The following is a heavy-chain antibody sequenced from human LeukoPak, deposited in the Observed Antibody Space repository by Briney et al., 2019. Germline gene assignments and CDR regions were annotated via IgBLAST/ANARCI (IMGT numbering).Heavy chain of an antibody. J-gene: IGHJ5*02. Sequence: PGGSLRLSCAASGFTFDDYAMHWVRQAPGKGLEWVSGISWNSGSIGYADSVKGRFTISRDNAKNSLYLQMNSLRAEDTALYYCAKDRDYDILTAKNWFDPWGQGTLVTVSS. CDR1: GFTFDDYA. D-gene: IGHD3-9*01. V-gene: IGHV3-9*01. CDR2: ISWNSGSI. CDR3: AKDRDYDILTAKNWFDP.